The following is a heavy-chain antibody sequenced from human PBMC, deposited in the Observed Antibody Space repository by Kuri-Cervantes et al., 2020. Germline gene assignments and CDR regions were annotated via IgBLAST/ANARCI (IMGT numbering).Heavy chain of an antibody. D-gene: IGHD3-3*01. V-gene: IGHV3-53*01. J-gene: IGHJ6*02. CDR1: GFTVSSNY. CDR3: ARDSVVTYYDFWSGYPASDYYYYGMDV. Sequence: GGSLRLSCAASGFTVSSNYMSWVRQAPGKGLEGVSVIYSGGSTYYADSVKGRFTISRDNSKNTLYLQMNSLRAEDTAVYYCARDSVVTYYDFWSGYPASDYYYYGMDVWGQGTTVTVSS. CDR2: IYSGGST.